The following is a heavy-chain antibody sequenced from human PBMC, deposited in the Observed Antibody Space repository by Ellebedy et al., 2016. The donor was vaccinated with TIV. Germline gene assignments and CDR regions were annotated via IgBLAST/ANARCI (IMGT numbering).Heavy chain of an antibody. CDR1: GFIFSDYW. D-gene: IGHD5-18*01. V-gene: IGHV3-74*01. Sequence: GESLKISCATSGFIFSDYWMHWVRQVPGKGLVWVSRINVDGSSTRYADSVKGRFFISRDNAKNTVYLQMTSLRVEDTAVYYCARGGKYTYGPSDYWGQGTLVMVSS. CDR2: INVDGSST. J-gene: IGHJ4*02. CDR3: ARGGKYTYGPSDY.